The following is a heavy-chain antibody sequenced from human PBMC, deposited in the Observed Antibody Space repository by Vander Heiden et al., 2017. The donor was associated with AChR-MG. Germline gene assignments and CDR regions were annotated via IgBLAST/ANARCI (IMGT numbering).Heavy chain of an antibody. CDR3: AKEGSEYSSSSFHIDY. CDR2: ISGSGGST. CDR1: GCTLSSSA. V-gene: IGHV3-23*04. J-gene: IGHJ4*02. D-gene: IGHD6-6*01. Sequence: EVQLVESGGGLVQPGGSLRRSWAASGCTLSSSALSWVRQAPGKGLEWVSAISGSGGSTYYADSVKGRFTISRDNSKNTLYLQMNSLRAEDTAVYYCAKEGSEYSSSSFHIDYWGQGTLVTVSS.